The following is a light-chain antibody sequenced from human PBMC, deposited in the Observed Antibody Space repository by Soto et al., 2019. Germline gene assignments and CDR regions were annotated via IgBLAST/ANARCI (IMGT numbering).Light chain of an antibody. CDR1: QSVSSSY. J-gene: IGKJ2*01. V-gene: IGKV3-20*01. Sequence: EIVLTQSPGTLSLSPGERATLSCRASQSVSSSYLAWYQQKPGQAPRLLIYGASGRATGIPDRFSGSESGTDFTLTISRLEPEDFAVYYCQQYGSSPLYTFGQGTQLEI. CDR3: QQYGSSPLYT. CDR2: GAS.